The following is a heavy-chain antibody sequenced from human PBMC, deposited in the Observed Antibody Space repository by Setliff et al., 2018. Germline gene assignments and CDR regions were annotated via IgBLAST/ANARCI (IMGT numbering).Heavy chain of an antibody. CDR2: INPSGGST. D-gene: IGHD3-22*01. Sequence: ASVKVSCKASGYTFTSYYMHWVRQAPGQGLEWMGIINPSGGSTSYAQKFQGRVTMTRDTSTSTVYMELSSLRSEDTAVYYCASDEGMGNYYDSSGYFWGQGTLVTVS. CDR1: GYTFTSYY. CDR3: ASDEGMGNYYDSSGYF. J-gene: IGHJ4*02. V-gene: IGHV1-46*01.